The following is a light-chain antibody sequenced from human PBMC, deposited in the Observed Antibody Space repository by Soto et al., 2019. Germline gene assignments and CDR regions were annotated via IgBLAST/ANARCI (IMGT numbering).Light chain of an antibody. CDR3: QQSYRTPT. V-gene: IGKV1-39*01. Sequence: DIQMAQSPSSLSASVGDIVTITCRASQSISSFLTWYQQKAGKAPKLLIYAASSLQSGVPSRFSGSGSGTDYTLTISSLQPEDFATYYCQQSYRTPTFGQGTRLEIK. J-gene: IGKJ5*01. CDR2: AAS. CDR1: QSISSF.